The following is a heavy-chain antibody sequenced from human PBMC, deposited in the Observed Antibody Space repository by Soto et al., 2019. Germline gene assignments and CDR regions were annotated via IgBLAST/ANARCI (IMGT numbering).Heavy chain of an antibody. J-gene: IGHJ6*02. V-gene: IGHV4-59*12. Sequence: LSLTCSVSGGSISSYYWSWIRQPPGKGLEWIGYIYYSGSTNYNPSLKSRVTISVDTSKNQFSLKLSSVTAADTAVYYCARDTAVAGELGDYGMDVWGQGTTVTVSS. D-gene: IGHD6-19*01. CDR1: GGSISSYY. CDR3: ARDTAVAGELGDYGMDV. CDR2: IYYSGST.